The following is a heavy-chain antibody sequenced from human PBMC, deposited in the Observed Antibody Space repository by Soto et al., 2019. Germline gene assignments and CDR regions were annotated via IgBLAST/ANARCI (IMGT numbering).Heavy chain of an antibody. CDR3: ASPRWNYIY. CDR1: GGSFSGYY. Sequence: QVQLQQWGAGLLKPSETLSLTCAVSGGSFSGYYWSWIRQPPGKGLEWIGEMNDSGSTKYNASLESRVAISVDTSKGHFSLTLTSVTAADTAVYYCASPRWNYIYWGQGTLDAVSS. D-gene: IGHD1-7*01. V-gene: IGHV4-34*01. CDR2: MNDSGST. J-gene: IGHJ4*02.